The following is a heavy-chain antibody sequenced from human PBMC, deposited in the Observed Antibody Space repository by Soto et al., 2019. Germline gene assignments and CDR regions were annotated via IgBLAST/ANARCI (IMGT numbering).Heavy chain of an antibody. CDR3: AKDLVPRLGSYDIMGY. Sequence: EVQLLESGGGLVQPGGSLRLSCAASGFTFSTYAMSWVRQAPGRGLEWVSAISGSGDTTYYADSVKGRFTISRDNSKNSLSLQMNGLRAEDTALYYCAKDLVPRLGSYDIMGYWCQGTLFTVSS. D-gene: IGHD3-10*01. CDR1: GFTFSTYA. V-gene: IGHV3-23*01. CDR2: ISGSGDTT. J-gene: IGHJ4*02.